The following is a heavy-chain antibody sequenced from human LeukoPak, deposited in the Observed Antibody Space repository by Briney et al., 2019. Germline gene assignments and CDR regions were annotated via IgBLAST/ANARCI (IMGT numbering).Heavy chain of an antibody. CDR3: ARDVFGGTYFDY. D-gene: IGHD2-15*01. V-gene: IGHV3-48*03. Sequence: GGSLRLSCAASGFTFSSYEMNWVRQAPGKGLEWVSYISSSGSSIYYADSVKGRFTISRDNAKTSLYLQMNSLRDEDTAVYYCARDVFGGTYFDYWGQGTLVIVSS. CDR2: ISSSGSSI. CDR1: GFTFSSYE. J-gene: IGHJ4*02.